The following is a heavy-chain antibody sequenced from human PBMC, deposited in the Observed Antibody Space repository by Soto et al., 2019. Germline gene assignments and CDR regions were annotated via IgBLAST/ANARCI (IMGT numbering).Heavy chain of an antibody. CDR2: ISGSGGST. J-gene: IGHJ1*01. Sequence: EVQLLESGGGLVQPGGSLSLSCAASGFTFSSYAMSWVRQAPGKGLEWVSAISGSGGSTYYAVSVKGRFTISRDNSKNTLSLQMKRVRAEDTAVYYCAKDPQRFGLWGQGTLVTVSS. V-gene: IGHV3-23*01. D-gene: IGHD3-10*01. CDR3: AKDPQRFGL. CDR1: GFTFSSYA.